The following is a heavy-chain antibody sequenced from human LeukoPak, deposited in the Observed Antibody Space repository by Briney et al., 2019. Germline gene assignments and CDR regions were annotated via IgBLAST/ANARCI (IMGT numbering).Heavy chain of an antibody. D-gene: IGHD3-16*02. CDR1: GYTFTSYD. CDR3: ARGRVMITFGGVIVPATNNWFDP. Sequence: ASVKVSCKASGYTFTSYDINWVRQATGQGLEWMGWMNPNSGNTGYAQKFQGRATMTRNTSISTAYMELSSLRSEDTAVYYCARGRVMITFGGVIVPATNNWFDPWGQGTLVTVSS. CDR2: MNPNSGNT. J-gene: IGHJ5*02. V-gene: IGHV1-8*01.